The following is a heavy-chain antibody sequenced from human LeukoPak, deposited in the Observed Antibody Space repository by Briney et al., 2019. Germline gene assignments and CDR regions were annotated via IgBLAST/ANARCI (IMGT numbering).Heavy chain of an antibody. Sequence: ASVKVSCKASGYTFTGYYMHWVRQAPGQGLEWMGWINPNSGGTNYAQKFQGRVTMTRDTPISTAYMELSRLRSDDTAVYYCARDLPQGMTTVTNDDYWGQGTLVTVSS. CDR1: GYTFTGYY. J-gene: IGHJ4*02. CDR3: ARDLPQGMTTVTNDDY. D-gene: IGHD4-17*01. CDR2: INPNSGGT. V-gene: IGHV1-2*02.